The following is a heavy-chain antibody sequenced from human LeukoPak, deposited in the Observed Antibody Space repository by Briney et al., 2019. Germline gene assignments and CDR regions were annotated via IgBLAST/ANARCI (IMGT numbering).Heavy chain of an antibody. D-gene: IGHD2-2*01. CDR3: AREPPYFGIVVVPAAPVHYYYMDV. CDR2: ISAYNGNT. J-gene: IGHJ6*03. CDR1: GYTFTSYG. Sequence: ASVKVFCKASGYTFTSYGISWVRQAPGQGLEWMGWISAYNGNTNYAQKLQGRVTMTTDTSTSTAYMELRSLRSDDTAVYYCAREPPYFGIVVVPAAPVHYYYMDVWGKGTTVTVSS. V-gene: IGHV1-18*01.